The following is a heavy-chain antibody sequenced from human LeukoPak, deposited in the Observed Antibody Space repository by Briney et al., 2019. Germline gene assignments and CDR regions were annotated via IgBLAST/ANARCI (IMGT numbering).Heavy chain of an antibody. CDR3: AKAYCGGDCYSLVGAFDI. CDR1: GFTFSNFG. D-gene: IGHD2-21*02. V-gene: IGHV3-33*06. CDR2: IWYDGSNK. Sequence: PGGSLRLSCATSGFTFSNFGMHWVRQAPGKGLEWVAVIWYDGSNKFYADSVKGRFTISRDNSKNTLFLQMNSLRAEDTAVYYCAKAYCGGDCYSLVGAFDIWGQGTMVTVSS. J-gene: IGHJ3*02.